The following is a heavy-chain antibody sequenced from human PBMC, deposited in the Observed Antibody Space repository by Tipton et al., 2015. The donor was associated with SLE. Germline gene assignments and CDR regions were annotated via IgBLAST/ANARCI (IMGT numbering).Heavy chain of an antibody. Sequence: TLSLTCTVSGGSISSSSYYWVWIRQPPGKGLEWIGTIYYSGTTYYSPSLRSRLTISVDTSKNQFSLKLSSVTAADTAVYYCARCYSNYEYFQHWGQGTLVTVSS. CDR1: GGSISSSSYY. V-gene: IGHV4-39*07. D-gene: IGHD4-11*01. J-gene: IGHJ1*01. CDR2: IYYSGTT. CDR3: ARCYSNYEYFQH.